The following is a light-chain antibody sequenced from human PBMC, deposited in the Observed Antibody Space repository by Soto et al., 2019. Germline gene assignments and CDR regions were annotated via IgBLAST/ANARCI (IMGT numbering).Light chain of an antibody. J-gene: IGKJ3*01. CDR2: GPS. CDR3: HQYSRSPT. V-gene: IGKV3-20*01. CDR1: QTVDSNY. Sequence: ENLLTQSPDTLALSPGDTATLSCRASQTVDSNYVAWYQQRPGQPPRLLVSGPSVRAAGTPDRFSGRGSGTDFTLTISRLEREDFAVYYCHQYSRSPTCGPGTKVLIK.